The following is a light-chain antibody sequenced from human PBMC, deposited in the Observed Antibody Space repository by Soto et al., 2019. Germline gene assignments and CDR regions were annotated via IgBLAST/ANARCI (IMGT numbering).Light chain of an antibody. Sequence: QSVLTQPPSASGSPGQSVTISCTGTSSDVGGYNYVSWYQQYPGKAPKLMIYEVSKRPSGVPDRFSGSKSGNKASLTVSGIQAEDEADYYCSSYAGSNNYVFGTGTKLTVL. CDR2: EVS. J-gene: IGLJ1*01. CDR3: SSYAGSNNYV. V-gene: IGLV2-8*01. CDR1: SSDVGGYNY.